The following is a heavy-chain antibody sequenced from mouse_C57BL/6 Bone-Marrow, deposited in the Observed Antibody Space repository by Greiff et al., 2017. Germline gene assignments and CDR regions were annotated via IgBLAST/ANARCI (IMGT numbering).Heavy chain of an antibody. V-gene: IGHV14-4*01. CDR2: IDPENGDT. CDR3: TTSRDYYGSSSYFDS. J-gene: IGHJ2*01. D-gene: IGHD1-1*01. CDR1: GFNIKDDY. Sequence: VQLQQSGAELVRPGASVKLSCTASGFNIKDDYMHWVKQRPEQGLEWIGWIDPENGDTEYASKFQGKATITAATSSNTAYLQLSSLTSEDTAVYYCTTSRDYYGSSSYFDSWGQGTTLTVSS.